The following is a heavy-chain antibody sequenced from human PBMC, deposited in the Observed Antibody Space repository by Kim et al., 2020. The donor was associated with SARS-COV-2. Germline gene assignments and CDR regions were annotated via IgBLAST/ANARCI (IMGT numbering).Heavy chain of an antibody. V-gene: IGHV4-39*01. J-gene: IGHJ2*01. D-gene: IGHD3-10*01. CDR3: ASRLLWFGELSYTQRASSWFFAL. Sequence: SETLSLTCTVSGGSISSSSYYWGWIRQPPGKGLEWIGRTYYSGSTYYNPSLKSRVTISVDTSKNQFSLKLSSVTAADTAMYYCASRLLWFGELSYTQRASSWFFALGGRGTLVTVSS. CDR2: TYYSGST. CDR1: GGSISSSSYY.